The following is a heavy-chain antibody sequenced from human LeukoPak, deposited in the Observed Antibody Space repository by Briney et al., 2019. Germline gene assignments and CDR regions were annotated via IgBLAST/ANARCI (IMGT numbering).Heavy chain of an antibody. CDR1: GFTFSSYA. Sequence: GGSLRLAGAASGFTFSSYAMSWVRQAPGKGLEWVSAISGSGGSTYYADSVKGRFTISRDNSKNTLYLQMNSLRAEDTAVYYCAKDGFGSSYGYRIYYYMDVWGKGTTVTVSS. V-gene: IGHV3-23*01. CDR3: AKDGFGSSYGYRIYYYMDV. D-gene: IGHD5-18*01. CDR2: ISGSGGST. J-gene: IGHJ6*03.